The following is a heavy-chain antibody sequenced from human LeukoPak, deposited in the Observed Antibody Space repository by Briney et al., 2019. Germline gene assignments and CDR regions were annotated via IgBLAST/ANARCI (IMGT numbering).Heavy chain of an antibody. CDR2: ISRASESI. J-gene: IGHJ5*02. V-gene: IGHV3-21*01. D-gene: IGHD1-1*01. CDR3: ARGATDVTRWFDP. CDR1: GFTFNTHS. Sequence: PGGSLRLSCAASGFTFNTHSMSWVRQAPGKGLEWVSIISRASESIFYADSVKGRFTISRDNAKNSLYLQMNGLRAEDTAVYYCARGATDVTRWFDPWGQGTRVTVSS.